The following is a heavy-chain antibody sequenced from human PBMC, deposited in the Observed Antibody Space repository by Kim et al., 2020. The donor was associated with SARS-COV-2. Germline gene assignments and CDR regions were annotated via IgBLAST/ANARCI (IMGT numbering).Heavy chain of an antibody. CDR3: AKDLGYSGFHYAMNV. D-gene: IGHD5-12*01. J-gene: IGHJ6*02. CDR2: ISGNGGTT. Sequence: GGSLRLSCVASGFTYDGFAMHWLRQAPGKGLEWVSIISGNGGTTYYADSVKGRVTISRDNSKNSLYLQMNSLRIEDTALYYCAKDLGYSGFHYAMNVWGQGTTVIVSS. V-gene: IGHV3-43*02. CDR1: GFTYDGFA.